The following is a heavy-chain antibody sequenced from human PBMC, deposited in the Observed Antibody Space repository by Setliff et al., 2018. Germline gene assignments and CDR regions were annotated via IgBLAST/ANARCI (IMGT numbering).Heavy chain of an antibody. J-gene: IGHJ3*02. D-gene: IGHD3-22*01. CDR2: ISSYNGKT. CDR1: GYIFTSYG. Sequence: GASVKVSCKASGYIFTSYGISWVRQAPGQGLEWMGWISSYNGKTNYAQKLQGRVTMTTDTSTSTAYMELRSLRSDDTAAYYCARDLDYQYYYETSGRDAFDIWGLGTMVTVSS. V-gene: IGHV1-18*01. CDR3: ARDLDYQYYYETSGRDAFDI.